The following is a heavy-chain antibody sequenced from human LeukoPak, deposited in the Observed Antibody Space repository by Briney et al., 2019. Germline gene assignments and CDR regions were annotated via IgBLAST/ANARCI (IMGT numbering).Heavy chain of an antibody. V-gene: IGHV1-2*02. CDR1: GYTFTGYY. CDR3: ARGRGTLVRGRSNWFDP. CDR2: INPNSGGT. J-gene: IGHJ5*02. D-gene: IGHD3-10*01. Sequence: ASVKVSCKASGYTFTGYYMHWVRQAPGQGLEWMGWINPNSGGTNYAQKFQGRVTMTRDTSISTAYMELSRLRSDDTAVYYCARGRGTLVRGRSNWFDPWGRGTLVTVSS.